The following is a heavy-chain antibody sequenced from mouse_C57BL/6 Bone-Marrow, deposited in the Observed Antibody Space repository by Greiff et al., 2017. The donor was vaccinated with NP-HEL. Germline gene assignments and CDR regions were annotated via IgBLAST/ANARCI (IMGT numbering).Heavy chain of an antibody. Sequence: VKLQESGAELVRPGASVTLSCKASGYTFTDYEMHWVKQTPVHGLEWIGAIDPETGGTAYNQKFKGKVILTADKSSSTAYMELRSLTSEDSAVYYCTRRDYSNYVDYWGQGTTLTVSS. CDR2: IDPETGGT. CDR3: TRRDYSNYVDY. CDR1: GYTFTDYE. V-gene: IGHV1-15*01. J-gene: IGHJ2*01. D-gene: IGHD2-5*01.